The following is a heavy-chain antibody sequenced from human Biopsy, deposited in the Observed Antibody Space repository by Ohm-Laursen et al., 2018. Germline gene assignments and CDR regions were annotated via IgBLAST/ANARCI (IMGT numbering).Heavy chain of an antibody. J-gene: IGHJ3*01. Sequence: SETLSLTCTVSGGSISSDYWSWIRQSPGKGLEWIGYISNRGSTNYNPSLRGRVTISVDTPKNQFSLKLSSLTAADTAVFFCARLYRLDDYWNDDPPDAFDVWGQGTVVTVSS. CDR3: ARLYRLDDYWNDDPPDAFDV. V-gene: IGHV4-59*01. CDR2: ISNRGST. CDR1: GGSISSDY. D-gene: IGHD3-3*01.